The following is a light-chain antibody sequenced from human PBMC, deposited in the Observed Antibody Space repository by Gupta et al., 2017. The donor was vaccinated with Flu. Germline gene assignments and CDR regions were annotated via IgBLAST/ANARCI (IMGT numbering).Light chain of an antibody. Sequence: QSALTQPRSVSGSPGQSVTISCPGTSSDVGGYNYVSWYQQHPGKAPKLMIYDVSKRPSGDPDRFSGSKSGNTASLTISGLQAEDEADYYCCSYAGSVYVFGTGTKVTVL. J-gene: IGLJ1*01. V-gene: IGLV2-11*01. CDR1: SSDVGGYNY. CDR2: DVS. CDR3: CSYAGSVYV.